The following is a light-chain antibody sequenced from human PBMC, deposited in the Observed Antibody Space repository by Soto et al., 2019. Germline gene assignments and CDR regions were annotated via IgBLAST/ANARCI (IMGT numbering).Light chain of an antibody. CDR3: SSYTSSSTPV. V-gene: IGLV2-14*01. Sequence: QSALTQPASVSGSPGQSITISCTGTSSDVGGYNYVSWYQQHPGKAPKLMIYDVSNRPSGVSNRFSGSKSGNTASLTISWLQAEDEADYYCSSYTSSSTPVFGGGTKVTVL. CDR2: DVS. J-gene: IGLJ2*01. CDR1: SSDVGGYNY.